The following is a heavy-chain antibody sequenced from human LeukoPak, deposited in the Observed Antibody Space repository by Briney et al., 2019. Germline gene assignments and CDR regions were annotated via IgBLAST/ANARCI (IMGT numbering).Heavy chain of an antibody. D-gene: IGHD2/OR15-2a*01. CDR3: ARPNTYDVGNNAFDI. J-gene: IGHJ3*02. CDR2: IYYSGST. V-gene: IGHV4-59*01. CDR1: GGSMSNYY. Sequence: PSETLSLTCTVSGGSMSNYYWTWIRQLPGKGLEWIGYIYYSGSTHYNPSLKSRVTISVDTSKSQFSLKLSSVTAADTAVYYCARPNTYDVGNNAFDIWGQGTMVTVSS.